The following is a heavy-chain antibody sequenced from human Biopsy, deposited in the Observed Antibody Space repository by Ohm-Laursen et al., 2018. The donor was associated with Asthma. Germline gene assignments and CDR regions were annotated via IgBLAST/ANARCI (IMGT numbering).Heavy chain of an antibody. Sequence: SVKVSCKASGDSFSNYAISWARRAPGQGLEWMGGLIPVLGTPDHAQMFEGRVTITADESTSTAYMELSSLSSEDTAVYYCARGYSGSDRIVYYYSGLEVWGQGTTVTVSS. CDR2: LIPVLGTP. J-gene: IGHJ6*02. D-gene: IGHD5-12*01. V-gene: IGHV1-69*13. CDR3: ARGYSGSDRIVYYYSGLEV. CDR1: GDSFSNYA.